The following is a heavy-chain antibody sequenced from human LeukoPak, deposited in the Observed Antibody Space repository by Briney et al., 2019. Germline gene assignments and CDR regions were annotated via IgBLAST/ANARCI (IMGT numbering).Heavy chain of an antibody. CDR1: GFTFSSYW. CDR3: AKDVGVGGPEYWYFDL. CDR2: IKPDGSEK. V-gene: IGHV3-7*03. Sequence: PGGSLRLSCAASGFTFSSYWMSWVRQAPGKGLEWVANIKPDGSEKDYVDSVKGRFTISRDNAKNSLSLQMNSLRAEDTALYYCAKDVGVGGPEYWYFDLWGRGTLVTVSS. D-gene: IGHD6-19*01. J-gene: IGHJ2*01.